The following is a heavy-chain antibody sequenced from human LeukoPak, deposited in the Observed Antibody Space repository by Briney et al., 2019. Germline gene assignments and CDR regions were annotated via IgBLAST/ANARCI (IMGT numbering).Heavy chain of an antibody. CDR2: ISSGAKTI. Sequence: GGSLRLSCSASGFTFSSYEMNWVRQAPGKGLEWVSSISSGAKTIYYADSVKGRFTISRDNAKNSLYLQMNSPRAEDTAVYYCTRVGALSSSWLLYWGQGTLVTVSS. CDR3: TRVGALSSSWLLY. J-gene: IGHJ4*02. CDR1: GFTFSSYE. V-gene: IGHV3-48*03. D-gene: IGHD6-13*01.